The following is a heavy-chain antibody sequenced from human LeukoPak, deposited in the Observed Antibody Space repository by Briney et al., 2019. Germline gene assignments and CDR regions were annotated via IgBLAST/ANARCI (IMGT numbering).Heavy chain of an antibody. Sequence: SGGSLRLSCAASGFTFSSYAMSWVRQAPGKGLEWVSDISGSGGSTYYADSVQGRFTISKDHSQNTLYLEMTSLRAEDTAVYCCGKDLGGYSYGQYYFDYWGQGNLVTVSS. CDR3: GKDLGGYSYGQYYFDY. CDR2: ISGSGGST. CDR1: GFTFSSYA. J-gene: IGHJ4*02. D-gene: IGHD5-18*01. V-gene: IGHV3-23*01.